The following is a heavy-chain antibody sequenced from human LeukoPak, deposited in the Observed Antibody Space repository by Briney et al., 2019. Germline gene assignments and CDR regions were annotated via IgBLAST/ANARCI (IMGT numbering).Heavy chain of an antibody. Sequence: ASVKVSCKTSGYTFSSYGYSWVRQAPGQGLEWMGWVSPYNGNTRYQEKFQGRVTMTTDTSASTVYMELRSLRSDDTAVYYCARETRYIVTSKYNASYIWGQGTMVTVSS. J-gene: IGHJ3*02. D-gene: IGHD5-12*01. V-gene: IGHV1-18*01. CDR3: ARETRYIVTSKYNASYI. CDR2: VSPYNGNT. CDR1: GYTFSSYG.